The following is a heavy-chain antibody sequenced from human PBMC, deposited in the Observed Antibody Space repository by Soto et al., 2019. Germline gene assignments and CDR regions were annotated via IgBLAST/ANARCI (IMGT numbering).Heavy chain of an antibody. CDR1: GGTFSSYA. J-gene: IGHJ4*02. Sequence: SVKVSCKASGGTFSSYAISWVRQAPGQGLEWMGGIIPIFGTANYAQKFQGRVTITADESTSTAYMELSSLRSEDTAVYYCARAADPYYYDSSGYYRRFDYWGQGTLVTVSS. CDR3: ARAADPYYYDSSGYYRRFDY. CDR2: IIPIFGTA. V-gene: IGHV1-69*13. D-gene: IGHD3-22*01.